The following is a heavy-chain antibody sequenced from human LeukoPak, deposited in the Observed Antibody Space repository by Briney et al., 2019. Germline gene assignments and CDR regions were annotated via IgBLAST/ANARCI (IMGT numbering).Heavy chain of an antibody. CDR1: GFIFSSYS. D-gene: IGHD6-13*01. Sequence: HAGRSLRLSCAASGFIFSSYSMHWVRQAPGKGLEWVAVISNDGNVKFYSDSVEGRFTISRDNSRNALYLQMNSLRIEDTAVYYCASAGYSTNWYVVDYWGQGTLFTVSS. CDR2: ISNDGNVK. V-gene: IGHV3-30*03. CDR3: ASAGYSTNWYVVDY. J-gene: IGHJ4*02.